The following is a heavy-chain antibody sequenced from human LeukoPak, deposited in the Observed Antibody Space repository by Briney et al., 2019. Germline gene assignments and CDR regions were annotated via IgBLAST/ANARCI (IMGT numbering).Heavy chain of an antibody. CDR2: IYSGGST. Sequence: GSLRLSCAASGFTVSSNYMSWARQAPGKGLEWVSVIYSGGSTYYADSVKGRFTISRDNSKNTLYLQMNSLRAEDTAVYYCARGAGRTYYYDSSGYSNDYWGQGTLVTVSS. J-gene: IGHJ4*02. V-gene: IGHV3-53*01. CDR1: GFTVSSNY. CDR3: ARGAGRTYYYDSSGYSNDY. D-gene: IGHD3-22*01.